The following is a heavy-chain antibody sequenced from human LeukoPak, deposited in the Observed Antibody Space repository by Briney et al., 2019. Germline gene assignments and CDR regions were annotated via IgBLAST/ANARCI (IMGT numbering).Heavy chain of an antibody. V-gene: IGHV4-34*01. CDR3: ASNRGPSSTSCYNY. J-gene: IGHJ4*02. CDR1: GGSISSYY. Sequence: PSETLSLTCTVSGGSISSYYWSWIRQPAGKGLEWIGEINHSGSTNYNPSLKSRVTISVDTSKNQFSLKLSSVTAADTAVYYCASNRGPSSTSCYNYWGQGTLVTVSS. D-gene: IGHD2-2*02. CDR2: INHSGST.